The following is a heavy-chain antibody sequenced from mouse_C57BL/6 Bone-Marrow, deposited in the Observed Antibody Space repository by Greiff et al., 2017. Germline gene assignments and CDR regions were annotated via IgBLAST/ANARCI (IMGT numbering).Heavy chain of an antibody. V-gene: IGHV1-64*01. CDR3: ASRGGNGYYFDY. Sequence: QVQLQQPGAELVKPGASVKLSCKASGYTFTSYWMHWVKQRPGQGLEWIGMIHPNSGSTNYNEKFKSKATLTVDKSSSTAYMQLSSLTSEDSAVYYCASRGGNGYYFDYWGQGTTLTVSS. J-gene: IGHJ2*01. CDR1: GYTFTSYW. CDR2: IHPNSGST.